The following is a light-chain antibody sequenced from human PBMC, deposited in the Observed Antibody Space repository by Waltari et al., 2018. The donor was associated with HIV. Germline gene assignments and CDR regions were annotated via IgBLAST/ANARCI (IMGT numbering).Light chain of an antibody. V-gene: IGLV1-40*01. Sequence: QSVLTQPPSVSGAPGQTVTNSSTGSRSNNRAREHFDIHLYQQLPGTAPKLLIYVNNNRPSGVPDRFSGSKSGASASRAITGLQAEDEADYYCQSYDTRLSGSVFGGGTKLTVL. CDR2: VNN. CDR3: QSYDTRLSGSV. J-gene: IGLJ3*02. CDR1: RSNNRAREHFD.